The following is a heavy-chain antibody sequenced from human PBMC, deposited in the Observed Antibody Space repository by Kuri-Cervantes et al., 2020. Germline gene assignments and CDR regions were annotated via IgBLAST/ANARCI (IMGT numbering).Heavy chain of an antibody. CDR1: GYTFTSYG. Sequence: SVKVSCKASGYTFTSYGISWVRRAPGQGLEWMGGIIPIFGTANYAQKFQGRVTITADESTSTAYMELSSLRSEDTAVYYCASTFYGSGSYSPSLNYCYYYMDVWGKGTTVTVSS. CDR3: ASTFYGSGSYSPSLNYCYYYMDV. J-gene: IGHJ6*03. CDR2: IIPIFGTA. D-gene: IGHD3-10*01. V-gene: IGHV1-69*13.